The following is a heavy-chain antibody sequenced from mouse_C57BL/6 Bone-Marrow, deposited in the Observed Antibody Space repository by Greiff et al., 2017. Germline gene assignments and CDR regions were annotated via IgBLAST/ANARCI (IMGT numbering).Heavy chain of an antibody. J-gene: IGHJ4*01. D-gene: IGHD2-5*01. V-gene: IGHV1-64*01. CDR2: IHPNSGST. CDR3: SRDYSNYEAMDY. CDR1: GYTFTSYW. Sequence: VQLQQPGAELVKPGASVKLSCKASGYTFTSYWMHWVKQRPGQGLEWIGMIHPNSGSTNYNEKFKSKATLTVDKSSSTAYMQLRSLTSEDSAVYYCSRDYSNYEAMDYWGQGTSVTVSS.